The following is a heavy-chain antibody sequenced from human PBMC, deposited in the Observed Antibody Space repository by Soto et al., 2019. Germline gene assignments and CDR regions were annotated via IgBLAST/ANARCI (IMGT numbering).Heavy chain of an antibody. CDR2: INPSGGST. V-gene: IGHV1-46*01. CDR1: GYTFTSYY. J-gene: IGHJ6*02. CDR3: ASTDAEIRYFDPRGDYYGMDV. D-gene: IGHD3-9*01. Sequence: ASVKVSCKASGYTFTSYYMHWVRQAPGQGLEWMGIINPSGGSTSYAQKFQGRVTMTRDTSTSTVYMELSSLRSEDTAVYYCASTDAEIRYFDPRGDYYGMDVWGQGTTVTVSS.